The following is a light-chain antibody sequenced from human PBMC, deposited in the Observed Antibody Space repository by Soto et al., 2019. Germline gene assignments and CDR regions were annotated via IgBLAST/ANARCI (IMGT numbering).Light chain of an antibody. CDR1: SSNIGSNT. J-gene: IGLJ1*01. V-gene: IGLV1-44*01. CDR2: SNN. CDR3: AAWDDSLNGSYV. Sequence: QPVLTQPPSASGTPGQRVTISCSGSSSNIGSNTVNLYQQLPGTAPKLLIYSNNQRPSGVPDRFSGSKSGTSASLAISGLQSEDEADYYCAAWDDSLNGSYVFGTGTKLTVL.